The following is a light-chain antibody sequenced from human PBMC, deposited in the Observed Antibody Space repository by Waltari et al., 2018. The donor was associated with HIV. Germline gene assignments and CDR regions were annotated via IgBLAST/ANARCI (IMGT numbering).Light chain of an antibody. CDR1: QDIANK. J-gene: IGKJ2*01. V-gene: IGKV1-39*01. CDR2: AAS. CDR3: QQTYSLPYT. Sequence: IQVTQSPPSLSASVADRLTITCPTTQDIANKLNWYQHKSGRAPRLIIAAASSLQGGVPSRFSGGGYGTHFTLTINKPQPEDFAHYFCQQTYSLPYTFGQGTNVEVK.